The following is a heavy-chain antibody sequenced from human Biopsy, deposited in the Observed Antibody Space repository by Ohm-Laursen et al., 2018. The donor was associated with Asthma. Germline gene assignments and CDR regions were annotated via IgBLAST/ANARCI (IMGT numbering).Heavy chain of an antibody. D-gene: IGHD3-22*01. V-gene: IGHV3-30-3*01. J-gene: IGHJ3*02. CDR3: ARQSGQDYGDSSGFDI. CDR2: ISSNGYNK. CDR1: GFTFRSYD. Sequence: SLRLSCSAAGFTFRSYDMHWVRQAPGKGLEWVALISSNGYNKYYADSVKGRFTISRDNSRNRLYLQINRLTVEDSAVYFCARQSGQDYGDSSGFDIWGQGTKVAVSS.